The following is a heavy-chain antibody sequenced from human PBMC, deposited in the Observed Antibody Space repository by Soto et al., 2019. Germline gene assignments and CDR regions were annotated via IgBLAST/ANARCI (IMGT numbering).Heavy chain of an antibody. Sequence: GGSLRLSCAVSGFTFSSYAMHWVRQAPGKGLEWVAVISYDGSNKYYADSVKGRFTISRDNSKSTLDLQMNSLRVEDTAVYYCARDKGANAPIDMWGQGTMVTVSS. V-gene: IGHV3-30-3*01. J-gene: IGHJ3*02. CDR3: ARDKGANAPIDM. CDR2: ISYDGSNK. CDR1: GFTFSSYA.